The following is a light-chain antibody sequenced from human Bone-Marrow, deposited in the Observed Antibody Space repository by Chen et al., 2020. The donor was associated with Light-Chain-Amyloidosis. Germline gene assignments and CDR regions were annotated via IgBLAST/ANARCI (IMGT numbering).Light chain of an antibody. Sequence: QSVLTQPPSVSGAPGQRVTSSCTGSSSNIGAGYDVHWYQQLPGTAPKLLIYGNSNRPSGVPDRFSGSKSGTSASLAITGLQAEDEADYYCQSYDSSLGYVFRTGTKVTVL. CDR2: GNS. V-gene: IGLV1-40*01. CDR1: SSNIGAGYD. CDR3: QSYDSSLGYV. J-gene: IGLJ1*01.